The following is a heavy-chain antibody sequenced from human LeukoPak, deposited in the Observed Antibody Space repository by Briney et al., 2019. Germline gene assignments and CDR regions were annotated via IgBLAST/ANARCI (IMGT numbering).Heavy chain of an antibody. CDR2: MYYSGST. CDR1: GGSISSYY. CDR3: ARETSSGSLDY. V-gene: IGHV4-59*01. J-gene: IGHJ4*02. Sequence: PSETLSLTCTVSGGSISSYYWSWIRQPPGKGLEWIGYMYYSGSTNYNTSLKSRVTMSLDTSKNHFSLKLTSVTAADTAVYYCARETSSGSLDYWGQGTLVTVSS. D-gene: IGHD3-10*01.